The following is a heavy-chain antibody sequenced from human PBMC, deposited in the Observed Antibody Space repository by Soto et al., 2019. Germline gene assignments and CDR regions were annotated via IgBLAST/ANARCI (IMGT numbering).Heavy chain of an antibody. V-gene: IGHV4-30-2*01. CDR1: GGSISSGGYS. D-gene: IGHD2-21*02. CDR3: ASGRGDGYGLIS. CDR2: IYHSGST. J-gene: IGHJ5*02. Sequence: PSETLSLTCAVSGGSISSGGYSWSWIRQPPGKGLEWIGYIYHSGSTYYNPSLKSRVTISVDRSKNQFSLKLSSVTAADTAVYYCASGRGDGYGLISWGQGTLVTVSS.